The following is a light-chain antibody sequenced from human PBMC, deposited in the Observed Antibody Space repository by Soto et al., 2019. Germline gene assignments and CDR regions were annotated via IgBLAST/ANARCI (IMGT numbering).Light chain of an antibody. CDR2: KAS. Sequence: DIQMTQSPSTLSASVGDRFTINCRASQSISDWLAWYQQRPGKSPKLLIFKASTFETGVTSRFSGSAFGTEFSLTITSLQPDDIATYNFQKDDNYPWTFGKGTKVEVK. CDR1: QSISDW. V-gene: IGKV1-5*03. CDR3: QKDDNYPWT. J-gene: IGKJ1*01.